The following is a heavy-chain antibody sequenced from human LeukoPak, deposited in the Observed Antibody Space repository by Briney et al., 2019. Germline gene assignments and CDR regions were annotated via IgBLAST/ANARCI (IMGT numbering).Heavy chain of an antibody. CDR2: INHSGST. D-gene: IGHD1-1*01. V-gene: IGHV4-34*01. Sequence: SETLSLTCAVYGGSFSGYYWSWIRQPPGKGLEWIGEINHSGSTNYNPSLKSRVTISVDTSKNQFSLKLSSVTAADTAVYYCASRSGRSNWFDPWGQGTPVTVSS. CDR3: ASRSGRSNWFDP. J-gene: IGHJ5*02. CDR1: GGSFSGYY.